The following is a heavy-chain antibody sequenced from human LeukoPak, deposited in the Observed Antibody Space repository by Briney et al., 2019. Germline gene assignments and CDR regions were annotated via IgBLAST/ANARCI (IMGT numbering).Heavy chain of an antibody. J-gene: IGHJ4*02. CDR2: INPSAGST. V-gene: IGHV1-46*01. D-gene: IGHD6-13*01. CDR3: ARAAAAGRRFDH. Sequence: ASVKVSCKASGYTFSSYYMNWVRQAPGQGLEWMGIINPSAGSTTYAQKFQGRVTMTRDTSTSTVYMEVSSLRSEDTAVYYCARAAAAGRRFDHWGQGTLVTVSS. CDR1: GYTFSSYY.